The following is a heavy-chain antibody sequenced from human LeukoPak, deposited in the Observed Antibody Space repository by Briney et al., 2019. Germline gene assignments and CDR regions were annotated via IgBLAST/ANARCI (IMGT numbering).Heavy chain of an antibody. D-gene: IGHD4-17*01. V-gene: IGHV3-21*01. Sequence: GGSLRLSCAASGITFSSYSMNWVRQAPGKGLEWVSSIGISSSNIYYADSVKGRFTISRDNAKNSLSLQMNSLRVEDTAVYYCARDGVRGFTATTPFDYWGPGTLVTVSS. J-gene: IGHJ4*02. CDR2: IGISSSNI. CDR3: ARDGVRGFTATTPFDY. CDR1: GITFSSYS.